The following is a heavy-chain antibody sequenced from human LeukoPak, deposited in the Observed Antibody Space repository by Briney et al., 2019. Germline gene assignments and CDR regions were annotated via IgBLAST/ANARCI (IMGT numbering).Heavy chain of an antibody. CDR3: ARDGPPSYSSGWVYMDV. D-gene: IGHD6-25*01. J-gene: IGHJ6*03. Sequence: GGSLRLSCAASGFTFSSYDMNWVRQAPGKGLEWLSYITSSDSTTHYADSVKGRFTISRDDAQNSLYLQMNSLRVEDTAVYDCARDGPPSYSSGWVYMDVWGEGTTVTIS. CDR1: GFTFSSYD. V-gene: IGHV3-48*03. CDR2: ITSSDSTT.